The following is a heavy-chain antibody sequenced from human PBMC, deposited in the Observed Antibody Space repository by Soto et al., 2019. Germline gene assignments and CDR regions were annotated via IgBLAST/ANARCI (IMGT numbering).Heavy chain of an antibody. CDR1: GCSSSGYR. J-gene: IGHJ4*02. D-gene: IGHD4-17*01. CDR2: IYSSGST. V-gene: IGHV4-59*01. CDR3: ARHQYGGGLDY. Sequence: PSETLSLTCTFSGCSSSGYRWNWIRQPPGKGLEWIGYIYSSGSTSYNPSLRSRVAILLDTSKNQFSLKLTSVSAADTAVYYCARHQYGGGLDYWGRGTLVTVSP.